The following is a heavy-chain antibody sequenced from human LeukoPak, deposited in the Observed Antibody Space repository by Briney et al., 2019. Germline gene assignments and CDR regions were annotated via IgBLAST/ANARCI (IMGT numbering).Heavy chain of an antibody. CDR2: ISGSGGST. V-gene: IGHV3-23*01. CDR3: AKDWMATNTYYYYYMDV. CDR1: GFTFSSYA. J-gene: IGHJ6*03. D-gene: IGHD5-24*01. Sequence: GGSLRLSCAASGFTFSSYAMSRVRQAPGKGLEWVSAISGSGGSTYYADSVKGRFTISRDNSKNTLYLQMNSLRAEDTAVYYCAKDWMATNTYYYYYMDVWGKGTTVTVSS.